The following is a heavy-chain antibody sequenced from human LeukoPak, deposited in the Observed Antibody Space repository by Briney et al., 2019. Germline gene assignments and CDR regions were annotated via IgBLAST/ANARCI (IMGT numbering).Heavy chain of an antibody. CDR1: GFTFSSFY. J-gene: IGHJ4*02. V-gene: IGHV3-7*01. D-gene: IGHD4-17*01. Sequence: GGSLRLSCAASGFTFSSFYMTWVRQAPGKGLEWVATIKQDGSVKHYVDSVKGRFIISRDNAKNSLYLQMNSLRAEDTAVYYCARTTILDYWGQGTLVTVSS. CDR2: IKQDGSVK. CDR3: ARTTILDY.